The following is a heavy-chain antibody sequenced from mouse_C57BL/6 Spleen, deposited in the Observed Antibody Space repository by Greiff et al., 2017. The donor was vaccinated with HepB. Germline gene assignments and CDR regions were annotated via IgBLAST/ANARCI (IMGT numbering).Heavy chain of an antibody. D-gene: IGHD1-1*01. J-gene: IGHJ1*03. CDR3: ARSYGSSYWYFDV. V-gene: IGHV1-18*01. CDR1: GYTFTDYN. CDR2: INPNNGGT. Sequence: VQLQQSGPELVKPGASVKIPCKACGYTFTDYNMDWVKQSHGKSLEWIGDINPNNGGTIYNQKFKGKATLTVDKSSSTAYMELRSLTSEDTAVYYCARSYGSSYWYFDVWGTGTTVTVSS.